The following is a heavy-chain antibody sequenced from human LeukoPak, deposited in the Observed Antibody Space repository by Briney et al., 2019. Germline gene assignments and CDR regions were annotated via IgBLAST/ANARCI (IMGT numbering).Heavy chain of an antibody. J-gene: IGHJ4*02. CDR2: ITTSSSYI. Sequence: TAGGSLRLSCAGSGFTFNTYNMNWVRQAPGKGLEWVSSITTSSSYIYYADSVKGRFTISRDNARNSLYLHMNSLRAEDTAVYYCARDLGGYSYGSHFDYWGQGTLVTVSS. V-gene: IGHV3-21*01. D-gene: IGHD5-18*01. CDR3: ARDLGGYSYGSHFDY. CDR1: GFTFNTYN.